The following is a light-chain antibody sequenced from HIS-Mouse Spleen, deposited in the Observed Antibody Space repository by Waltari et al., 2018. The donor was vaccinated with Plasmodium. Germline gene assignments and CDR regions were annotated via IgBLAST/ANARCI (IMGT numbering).Light chain of an antibody. CDR1: SSDVGGYNY. CDR2: DVS. Sequence: QSALTQPRSVSGSPGQSVTISCPGTSSDVGGYNYFSWYQQHPGKAPKLMIYDVSTRPSGVPDRFSGSKSGNTASLTISGLQAEDEADYYCCSYAGSYTLVFGGGTKLTVL. CDR3: CSYAGSYTLV. J-gene: IGLJ2*01. V-gene: IGLV2-11*01.